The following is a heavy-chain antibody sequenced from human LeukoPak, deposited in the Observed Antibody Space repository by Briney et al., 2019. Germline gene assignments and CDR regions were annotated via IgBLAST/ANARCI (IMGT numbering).Heavy chain of an antibody. Sequence: KSGESLKISCKGSGYSFTSYWIGWVRQMPGKGLEWMGIIYPGDSDTRYSPSFQGQVTISADKSISTAYLQWSSLKASDTAMYYCARWGRYCSGDCYSPVGYWGQGTLVTVSS. V-gene: IGHV5-51*01. CDR2: IYPGDSDT. J-gene: IGHJ4*02. D-gene: IGHD2-21*02. CDR1: GYSFTSYW. CDR3: ARWGRYCSGDCYSPVGY.